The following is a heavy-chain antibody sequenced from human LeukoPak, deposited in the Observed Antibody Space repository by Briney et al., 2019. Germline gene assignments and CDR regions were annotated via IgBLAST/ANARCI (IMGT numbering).Heavy chain of an antibody. J-gene: IGHJ4*02. D-gene: IGHD2-15*01. V-gene: IGHV3-30*18. CDR2: ISYDGSNK. Sequence: GRSLRLSCAASGFTFSGYGMHWVRQAPGKGLEWGAVISYDGSNKYYADSVKGRFTISRDNSKNTLYLQMNSLRAEDTAVYYCAKDSHIVEVVAATVDYWGQGTLVTVSS. CDR3: AKDSHIVEVVAATVDY. CDR1: GFTFSGYG.